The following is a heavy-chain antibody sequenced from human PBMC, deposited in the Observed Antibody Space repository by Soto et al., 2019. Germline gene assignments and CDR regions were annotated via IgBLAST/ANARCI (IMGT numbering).Heavy chain of an antibody. V-gene: IGHV4-39*01. D-gene: IGHD4-17*01. J-gene: IGHJ5*02. Sequence: SETLSLTCTVSGGSISSSSYYWGWIRQPPGKGLEWIGSIYYSGSTYYNPSLKSRVTISVDTSKNQFSLKLSSVTAADTAVYYCARLALYGQPATKWFDPWGQGALVTVSS. CDR3: ARLALYGQPATKWFDP. CDR2: IYYSGST. CDR1: GGSISSSSYY.